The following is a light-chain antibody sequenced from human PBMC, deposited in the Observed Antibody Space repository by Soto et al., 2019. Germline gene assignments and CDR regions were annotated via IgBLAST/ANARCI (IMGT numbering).Light chain of an antibody. V-gene: IGKV1-5*03. CDR1: QSISTW. CDR2: QTS. CDR3: QQFHD. Sequence: DSQMTQSPSTLSASVGDRVTITCRASQSISTWLAWYQQKPGKAPKLLIYQTSILQNGVPSRFSGTGSGTEFNHTIDSLQPDDFATYYCQQFHDFGQGTKLEI. J-gene: IGKJ2*01.